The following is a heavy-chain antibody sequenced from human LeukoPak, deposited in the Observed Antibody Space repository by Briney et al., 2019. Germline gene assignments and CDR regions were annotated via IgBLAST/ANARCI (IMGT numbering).Heavy chain of an antibody. J-gene: IGHJ4*01. CDR3: VRRLRGWSSGFDY. CDR2: IGAAGEM. CDR1: GFTFSSYD. D-gene: IGHD6-19*01. Sequence: GGSLRLSCAASGFTFSSYDMHWVRQATGKGLEWVSSIGAAGEMFYHGSVKGRFTIYRDDAKNSMYLQMNSLRAGDTSVYYCVRRLRGWSSGFDYWGQGILVTVSS. V-gene: IGHV3-13*04.